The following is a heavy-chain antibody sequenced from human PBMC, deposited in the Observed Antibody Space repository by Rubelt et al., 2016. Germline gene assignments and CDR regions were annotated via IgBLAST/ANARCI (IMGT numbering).Heavy chain of an antibody. CDR3: ARDRTPRGYDSGMDV. CDR1: VGYMSSYW. Sequence: QVQPQESGPGLVKPSETLSLTCTVSVGYMSSYWWSWIRQPPGKGLEWIGSIYYNGTTNCNPSLKSRVTTYVDTSKNQFSLKLTAVNAAETAEYYGARDRTPRGYDSGMDVWGQGTTVTVSS. J-gene: IGHJ6*02. D-gene: IGHD5-12*01. V-gene: IGHV4-59*01. CDR2: IYYNGTT.